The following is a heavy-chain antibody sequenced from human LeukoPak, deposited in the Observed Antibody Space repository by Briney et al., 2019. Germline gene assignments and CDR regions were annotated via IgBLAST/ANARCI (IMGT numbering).Heavy chain of an antibody. CDR2: ISYDGSNK. CDR3: ARDLLGYSGYAIDH. Sequence: GGSLRLSCAASGFTFSSYGMHWVRQAPGKGLEWVAVISYDGSNKYYADSVKGRFTISRDNSKNTLYLQMNSLRAEDTAVYYCARDLLGYSGYAIDHWGQGTLVTVSA. CDR1: GFTFSSYG. V-gene: IGHV3-30*03. D-gene: IGHD5-12*01. J-gene: IGHJ4*02.